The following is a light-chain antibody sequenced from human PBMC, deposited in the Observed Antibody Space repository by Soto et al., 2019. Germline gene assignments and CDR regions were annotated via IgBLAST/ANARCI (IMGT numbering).Light chain of an antibody. V-gene: IGLV1-44*01. CDR2: SNN. Sequence: QSVLTQPPSASGTPGQRVTISCSGSSSNIGSNTVNWYQQLPGTAPKLLIYSNNQRPSGVPDRFSGSNSGTSASLAISGLQSEDEADYYCAAWDDSLNGPVFGGGTQLTVL. J-gene: IGLJ2*01. CDR3: AAWDDSLNGPV. CDR1: SSNIGSNT.